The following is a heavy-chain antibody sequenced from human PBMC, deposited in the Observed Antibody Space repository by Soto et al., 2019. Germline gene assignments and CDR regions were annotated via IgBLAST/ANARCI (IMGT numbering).Heavy chain of an antibody. Sequence: QVQLVQSGTEVKKPGASVKVSCKASGYSFTHYVIHWMRQAPGQRLEWMGWIGAGDGKTYYSQHFQGRVTITKDTSATTAYMELSRLIPEETAVSYCVREYASESGVLLDFWGQGTLVTVSS. CDR1: GYSFTHYV. CDR3: VREYASESGVLLDF. D-gene: IGHD2-15*01. CDR2: IGAGDGKT. V-gene: IGHV1-3*01. J-gene: IGHJ4*02.